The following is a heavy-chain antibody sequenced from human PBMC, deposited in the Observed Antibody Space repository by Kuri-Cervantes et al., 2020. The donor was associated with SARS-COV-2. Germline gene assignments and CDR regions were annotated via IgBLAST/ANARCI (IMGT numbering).Heavy chain of an antibody. D-gene: IGHD4/OR15-4a*01. CDR2: IYTSGST. J-gene: IGHJ5*02. Sequence: SETLSLTCTVSGSSISSYYWSWIRQPAGKGLEWIGRIYTSGSTNYNPSLKSRVTMSVDTSKNQFSLKLSSVTAADTAVYYCARDPNANHNNWFDPWGQGTLVTVSS. CDR3: ARDPNANHNNWFDP. CDR1: GSSISSYY. V-gene: IGHV4-4*07.